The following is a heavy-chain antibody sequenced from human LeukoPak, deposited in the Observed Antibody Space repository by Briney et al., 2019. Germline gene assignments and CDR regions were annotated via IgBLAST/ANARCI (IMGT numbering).Heavy chain of an antibody. Sequence: SETLSLTCAVSGGSISSYYWSWIRQPPGKGLEWIGYIYYSGSTNYNPSLKSRVTISVDTSKNRFSLKLSSVTAADTAVYYCARAYCSSTSCYHFDYWGQGTLVTVSS. V-gene: IGHV4-59*01. CDR1: GGSISSYY. D-gene: IGHD2-2*01. CDR2: IYYSGST. CDR3: ARAYCSSTSCYHFDY. J-gene: IGHJ4*02.